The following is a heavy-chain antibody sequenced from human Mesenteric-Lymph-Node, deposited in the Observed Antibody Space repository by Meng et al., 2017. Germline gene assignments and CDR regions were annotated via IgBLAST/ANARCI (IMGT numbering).Heavy chain of an antibody. CDR1: GYPLTELS. CDR3: ATDYPKGSGSYLFDP. J-gene: IGHJ5*02. D-gene: IGHD3-10*01. Sequence: QVQMGRAGGGGKRPGASVKVSCKVSGYPLTELSMHWVRQAPGKGLEWMGGFDPEDGETIYAQKFQGRVTMTEDTSTDTAYMELSSLRSEDTAVYYCATDYPKGSGSYLFDPWGQGTLVTVSS. CDR2: FDPEDGET. V-gene: IGHV1-24*01.